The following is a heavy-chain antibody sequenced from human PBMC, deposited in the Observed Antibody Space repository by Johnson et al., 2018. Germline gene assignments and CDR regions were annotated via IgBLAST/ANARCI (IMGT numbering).Heavy chain of an antibody. Sequence: VQLVESGGGVVQPGRSLRLSCAASGFTFSSYGMHWVRQAPGKGLEWVAVISYAGSNKYYADSVKGRFTISRDNSKNTRYLQRNSLRAEDTAVYYCAKDPSSGPGYYYGMDVWGQGTTVTVSS. J-gene: IGHJ6*02. V-gene: IGHV3-30*18. CDR1: GFTFSSYG. CDR3: AKDPSSGPGYYYGMDV. CDR2: ISYAGSNK. D-gene: IGHD3-10*01.